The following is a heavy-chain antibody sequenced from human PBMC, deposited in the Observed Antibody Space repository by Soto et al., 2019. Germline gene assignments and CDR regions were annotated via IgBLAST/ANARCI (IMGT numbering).Heavy chain of an antibody. Sequence: QVQLVESGGGVVQPGRSLRLSCAASGFTFSSYGMHWVRQAPGKGLEWVAVIWYDGSNKYYADSVKGRFTISRDNSKNTLYLQMNSLRAEDTAVYYCASVTVTTSWWGQGTLVTVSS. CDR1: GFTFSSYG. J-gene: IGHJ4*02. CDR2: IWYDGSNK. CDR3: ASVTVTTSW. D-gene: IGHD4-17*01. V-gene: IGHV3-33*01.